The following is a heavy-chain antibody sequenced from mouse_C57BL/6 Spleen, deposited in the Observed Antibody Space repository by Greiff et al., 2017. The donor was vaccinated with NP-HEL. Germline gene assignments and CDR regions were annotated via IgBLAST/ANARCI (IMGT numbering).Heavy chain of an antibody. CDR2: FPPSTDDP. J-gene: IGHJ1*03. D-gene: IGHD2-5*01. CDR1: GYTFTTYP. V-gene: IGHV1-47*01. CDR3: AKYSNYGYFDV. Sequence: QVQLQQSGAELVKPGASVKMSCKASGYTFTTYPIEGMKQTHGKSLACIGHFPPSTDDPTYNDKFTGTATLTVEKSSSTVYLELSRLTSDDSAVYYCAKYSNYGYFDVWGTGTTVTVSS.